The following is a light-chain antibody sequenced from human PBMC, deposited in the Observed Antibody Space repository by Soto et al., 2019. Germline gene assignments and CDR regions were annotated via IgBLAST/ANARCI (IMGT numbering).Light chain of an antibody. Sequence: DILMTQSPSSLSASVGDRITITCRASQSISSYLNWYQQKPGKAPKLLIYAASSLQSGVPSRFSGSGSGTDFTLTISSLQPEDFATYYCQQSYSIPVTFGPGTKVDIK. CDR1: QSISSY. CDR2: AAS. CDR3: QQSYSIPVT. J-gene: IGKJ3*01. V-gene: IGKV1-39*01.